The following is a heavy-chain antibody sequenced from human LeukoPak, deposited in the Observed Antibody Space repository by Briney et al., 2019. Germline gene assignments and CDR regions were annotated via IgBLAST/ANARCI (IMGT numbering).Heavy chain of an antibody. J-gene: IGHJ4*02. CDR2: INPNSGGT. CDR3: ARRTDTAMVTQVDY. D-gene: IGHD5-18*01. Sequence: ASVKVSCKASGYTFTGYYMHWVRQAPGQGLEWMGWINPNSGGTNYAQKFQGRVTMTRDTSISTAYMELRSLRSDDTAVYYCARRTDTAMVTQVDYWGQGTLVTVSS. CDR1: GYTFTGYY. V-gene: IGHV1-2*02.